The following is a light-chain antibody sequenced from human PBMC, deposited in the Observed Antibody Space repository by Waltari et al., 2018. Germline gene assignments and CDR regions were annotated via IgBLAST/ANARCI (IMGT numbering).Light chain of an antibody. CDR1: ALPNQS. V-gene: IGLV3-10*01. Sequence: SYELTQPPSVSVSPGQTARITCSGDALPNQSAYWYQQKSGQAPVLVIYEDSKRPSGIPRRFSGSSSGTMAALTISGAQVEDEADYYCYSTDSNNNYEVFGGGTKLTVL. J-gene: IGLJ2*01. CDR2: EDS. CDR3: YSTDSNNNYEV.